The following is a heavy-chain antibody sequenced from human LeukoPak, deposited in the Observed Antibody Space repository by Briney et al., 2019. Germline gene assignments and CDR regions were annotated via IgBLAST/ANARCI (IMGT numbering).Heavy chain of an antibody. CDR2: INPNSGGT. Sequence: ASVKVSCKASGYTFTGYYMHWVRQAPGQGLEWMGWINPNSGGTNYAQKFQGRVTMTGDTSISTAYMELSRLRSDDTAVYYCARVKSGLHYNDYWGQGTLVTVSS. V-gene: IGHV1-2*02. J-gene: IGHJ4*02. D-gene: IGHD2-8*02. CDR3: ARVKSGLHYNDY. CDR1: GYTFTGYY.